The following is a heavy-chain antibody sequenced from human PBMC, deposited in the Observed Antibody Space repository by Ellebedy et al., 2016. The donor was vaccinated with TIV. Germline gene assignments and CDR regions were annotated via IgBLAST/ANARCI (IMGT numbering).Heavy chain of an antibody. CDR2: IYPGDSDT. CDR3: ARWGIVVVPPARGWFDP. V-gene: IGHV5-51*01. CDR1: GYSFTSYW. D-gene: IGHD2-2*01. Sequence: GESLKISCKGSGYSFTSYWIGWVRQMPGKGLEWMGIIYPGDSDTRYSPSFQGQVTISVDKSINTAYLQWSSLKASDTAMYYCARWGIVVVPPARGWFDPWGQGTLVTVSS. J-gene: IGHJ5*02.